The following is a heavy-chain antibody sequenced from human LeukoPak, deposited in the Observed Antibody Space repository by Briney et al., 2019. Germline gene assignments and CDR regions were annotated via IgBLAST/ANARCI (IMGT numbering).Heavy chain of an antibody. CDR2: VSDRGNTI. Sequence: GVSLRLSCAASGFTFSSFEMAWVRQAPGKGLEWVSYVSDRGNTIKVADSVKGRFTVSRDYAQNSLYLQMNSLRAEDTAVYYCAGGPQYAGSFAYWGQGKLVTVSS. J-gene: IGHJ4*02. CDR3: AGGPQYAGSFAY. V-gene: IGHV3-48*03. CDR1: GFTFSSFE. D-gene: IGHD2-8*01.